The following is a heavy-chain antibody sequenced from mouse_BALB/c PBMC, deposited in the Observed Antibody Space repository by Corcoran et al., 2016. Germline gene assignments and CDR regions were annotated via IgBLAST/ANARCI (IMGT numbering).Heavy chain of an antibody. CDR3: ARSNWFDY. J-gene: IGHJ2*01. CDR2: IDPANGNT. Sequence: EVQLQQSGAELVKPGASVKLSCTASGFNIKDTYMHWVKQRPEQGLEWIGRIDPANGNTKYDPKFQGKATITADTSSNTAYLQLSSMTSEDTAVYYCARSNWFDYWGQGTTLTVSS. V-gene: IGHV14-3*02. D-gene: IGHD4-1*01. CDR1: GFNIKDTY.